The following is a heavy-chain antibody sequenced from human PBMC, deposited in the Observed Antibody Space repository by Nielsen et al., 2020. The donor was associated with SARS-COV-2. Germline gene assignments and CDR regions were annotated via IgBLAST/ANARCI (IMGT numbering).Heavy chain of an antibody. CDR2: IYHSGST. CDR1: GGSISSSNW. V-gene: IGHV4-4*02. J-gene: IGHJ6*03. CDR3: ARSTVPAAPHDDYYYMDV. D-gene: IGHD2-2*01. Sequence: SETLSLTCAVSGGSISSSNWWSWVRQPPGKGLEWIGEIYHSGSTNYNPSLKSRVTISVDKSKNQFSLKLSSVTAADTAVYYCARSTVPAAPHDDYYYMDVWGKGTTVTVSS.